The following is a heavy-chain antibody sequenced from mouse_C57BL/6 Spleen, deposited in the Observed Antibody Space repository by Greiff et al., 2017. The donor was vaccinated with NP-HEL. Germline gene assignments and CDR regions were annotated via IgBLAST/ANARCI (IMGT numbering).Heavy chain of an antibody. CDR2: IDPETGGT. CDR1: GYTFTDYE. D-gene: IGHD4-1*01. CDR3: TSNWAFAY. V-gene: IGHV1-15*01. Sequence: VQLQQSGAELVRPGASVTLSCKASGYTFTDYEMHWVKQTPVHGLEWIGAIDPETGGTTYNQKFKGKAILTADKSSSTAYMELRSLTSDDSADYYCTSNWAFAYWGQGTLVTVSA. J-gene: IGHJ3*01.